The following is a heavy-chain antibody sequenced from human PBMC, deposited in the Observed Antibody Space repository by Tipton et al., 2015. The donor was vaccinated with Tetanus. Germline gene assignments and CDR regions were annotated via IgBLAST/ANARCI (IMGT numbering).Heavy chain of an antibody. Sequence: TLSLTCTVSGGSISSYYWSWIRQPAGKGLEWIGRIYSSGSTHYNPSLKSRVTMSLDTSKNQFSLKLNSVTAADTAVYYCARDSGSGAFDYWGLGTPVTVSS. D-gene: IGHD3-10*01. CDR3: ARDSGSGAFDY. V-gene: IGHV4-4*07. J-gene: IGHJ4*02. CDR2: IYSSGST. CDR1: GGSISSYY.